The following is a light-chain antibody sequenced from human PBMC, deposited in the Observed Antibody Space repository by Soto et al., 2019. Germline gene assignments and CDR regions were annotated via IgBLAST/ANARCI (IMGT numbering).Light chain of an antibody. CDR2: GNS. Sequence: QSVLTQLPSVSGAPGQRVTISCTGSSSNIGAGYDVHWYQQLPGTAPKLLIYGNSNRPSGVPDRFSGSKSGTSASLAITGLQAEDEADYYCQSYDSSLSVFGTGTKLTVL. V-gene: IGLV1-40*01. CDR1: SSNIGAGYD. CDR3: QSYDSSLSV. J-gene: IGLJ1*01.